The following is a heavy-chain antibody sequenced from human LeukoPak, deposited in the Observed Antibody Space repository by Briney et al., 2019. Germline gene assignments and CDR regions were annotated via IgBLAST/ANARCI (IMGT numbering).Heavy chain of an antibody. CDR2: MNPNSGNT. J-gene: IGHJ5*02. CDR1: GYTFTTYD. D-gene: IGHD5-18*01. V-gene: IGHV1-8*03. Sequence: ASVTVSSKASGYTFTTYDINWVRQATGQGLEWMGWMNPNSGNTGYTQKFQGRVTITRNTSISTAYMELSSLRTEDTAVYYCAVRKYSYGYGNWFDPWGQGTLVTVSS. CDR3: AVRKYSYGYGNWFDP.